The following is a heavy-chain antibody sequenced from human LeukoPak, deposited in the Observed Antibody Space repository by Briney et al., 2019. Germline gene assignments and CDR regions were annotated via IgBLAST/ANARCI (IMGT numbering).Heavy chain of an antibody. V-gene: IGHV4-34*01. CDR2: INHSGST. D-gene: IGHD5-18*01. CDR3: ARGRRWIQLINTNWFDP. J-gene: IGHJ5*02. CDR1: GGSFSDYY. Sequence: NPSETLSLTCAVYGGSFSDYYWNWIRQPPGKGLEWIGEINHSGSTNYNPSLKSRVTISVDTSKNQFSLKLSSVTAADTAVYYCARGRRWIQLINTNWFDPWGQGTLVTVSS.